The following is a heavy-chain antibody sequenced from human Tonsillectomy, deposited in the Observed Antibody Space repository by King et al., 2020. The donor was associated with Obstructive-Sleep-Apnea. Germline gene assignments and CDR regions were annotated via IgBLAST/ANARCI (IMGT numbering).Heavy chain of an antibody. V-gene: IGHV3-21*01. CDR2: ISTSSTYI. J-gene: IGHJ2*01. CDR1: GFTFSTYS. CDR3: ARVIGGSGLPNYCYFDL. Sequence: VQLVESGGGLVKPGGSLRLSCAASGFTFSTYSMNWVRQAPGKGLEWVSSISTSSTYIYYADSLKGRFTISRDNAKNSLYLQMNSLRAEDTAGYYCARVIGGSGLPNYCYFDLWGRGTLVTASS. D-gene: IGHD6-19*01.